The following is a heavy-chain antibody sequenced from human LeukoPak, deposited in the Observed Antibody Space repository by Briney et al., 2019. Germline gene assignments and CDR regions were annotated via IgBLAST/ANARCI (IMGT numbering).Heavy chain of an antibody. CDR1: GGSISSSSYY. D-gene: IGHD3-10*01. CDR2: IYYSGST. Sequence: SETLSLTCTVSGGSISSSSYYWGWIRQPSGKGLEWVGSIYYSGSTYYNPSLKSRVTISVDTSENQFSLKLSSVTAADTAVYYCARHRQLWFGVVNWFDPWGQGTLVTVSS. CDR3: ARHRQLWFGVVNWFDP. V-gene: IGHV4-39*01. J-gene: IGHJ5*02.